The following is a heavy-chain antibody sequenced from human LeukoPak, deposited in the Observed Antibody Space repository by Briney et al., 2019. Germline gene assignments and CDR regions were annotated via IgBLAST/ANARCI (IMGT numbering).Heavy chain of an antibody. Sequence: SETLSLTCAVSGGSISSSNWWSWVRQLPGKGLEWIGEIYHSGSTNYNPSLKSRVTISVDTSKNQFSLKLSSVTAADTAVYYCARGEMYYDFWSGSFDYWGQGTLVTVSS. V-gene: IGHV4-4*02. CDR1: GGSISSSNW. J-gene: IGHJ4*02. CDR3: ARGEMYYDFWSGSFDY. CDR2: IYHSGST. D-gene: IGHD3-3*01.